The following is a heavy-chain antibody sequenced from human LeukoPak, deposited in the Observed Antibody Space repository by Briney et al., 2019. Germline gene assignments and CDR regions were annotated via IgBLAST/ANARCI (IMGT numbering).Heavy chain of an antibody. Sequence: PGRSLRLSCTASGVTLSNYAMHWVRRPPGRGLEWVAVISFDGTNKYYGDSVEGRFSVSRGNSKNTLYLQMNSLIPDDTAMYYCATDSGDYEPIDYWGQGTLFTVSS. CDR3: ATDSGDYEPIDY. CDR1: GVTLSNYA. D-gene: IGHD4-17*01. V-gene: IGHV3-30*04. CDR2: ISFDGTNK. J-gene: IGHJ4*02.